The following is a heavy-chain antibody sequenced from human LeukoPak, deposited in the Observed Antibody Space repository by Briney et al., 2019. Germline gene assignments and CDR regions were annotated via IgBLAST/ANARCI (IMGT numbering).Heavy chain of an antibody. J-gene: IGHJ5*02. CDR3: ARGDEVVAGLMGCYNWFDT. CDR2: INHSGKHRENVHCGRA. CDR1: GGSFSGYY. Sequence: PSETLSLTCAVYGGSFSGYYWNWVRQPPGKGLEWIGEINHSGKHRENVHCGRANYNPSLKSRATISIDTSKNQFSLKLTSLTAADTALYYCARGDEVVAGLMGCYNWFDTWGQGTLVTVSS. V-gene: IGHV4-34*01. D-gene: IGHD6-19*01.